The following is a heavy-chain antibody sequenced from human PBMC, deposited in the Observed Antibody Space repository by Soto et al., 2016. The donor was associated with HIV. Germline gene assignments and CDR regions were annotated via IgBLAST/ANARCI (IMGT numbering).Heavy chain of an antibody. CDR1: GFVFSIYN. CDR3: VRDRKSGAGSDWFDP. CDR2: ISGGSDYK. J-gene: IGHJ5*02. Sequence: EVQLVESGGGLVKPGGSLRLSCAASGFVFSIYNIHWVRQAPGKGLEWVASISGGSDYKNYGDSVNGRFTISRDNAKNSVYLQMNSLRVEDTAFYFCVRDRKSGAGSDWFDPWGQGTLVTVSS. V-gene: IGHV3-21*01. D-gene: IGHD6-13*01.